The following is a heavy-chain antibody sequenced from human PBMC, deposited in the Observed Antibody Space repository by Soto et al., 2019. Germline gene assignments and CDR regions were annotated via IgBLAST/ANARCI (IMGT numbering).Heavy chain of an antibody. Sequence: GESLKISCKGSGYLFTSYWISWVRQIPGKGLEWMGKIDASDSQTNYSPSFQGHVTISADKSISTAYLQWSSLKASDTAIYYCARHEPLMAWSQPRDRFDPWGQGTLVTVSS. J-gene: IGHJ5*02. D-gene: IGHD3-3*01. CDR1: GYLFTSYW. CDR3: ARHEPLMAWSQPRDRFDP. CDR2: IDASDSQT. V-gene: IGHV5-10-1*01.